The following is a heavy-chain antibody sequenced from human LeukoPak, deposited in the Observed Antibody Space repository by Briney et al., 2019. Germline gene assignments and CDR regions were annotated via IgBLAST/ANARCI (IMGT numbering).Heavy chain of an antibody. Sequence: PGGSLRLSCAASGFTFSSYSMNWVRQAPGKGLECVSSISSSSSYIYYADSVKGRFTISRDNAQNSLYLQMNSLRAEDTAVYYCARHANGYYFDYWGQGTLVTVSS. J-gene: IGHJ4*02. CDR3: ARHANGYYFDY. CDR2: ISSSSSYI. V-gene: IGHV3-21*01. CDR1: GFTFSSYS. D-gene: IGHD1-1*01.